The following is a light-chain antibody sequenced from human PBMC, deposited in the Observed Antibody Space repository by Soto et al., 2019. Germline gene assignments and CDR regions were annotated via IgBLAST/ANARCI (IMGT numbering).Light chain of an antibody. CDR2: STS. CDR3: QQYHYWPYT. V-gene: IGKV3-15*01. J-gene: IGKJ2*01. Sequence: VLTQSPAPLSVSPGERVTLSCRASQSVSSLLAWYQQKPGQAPRLLIYSTSTRATGIPARFSGSGSVTEFTLTISSLQSEDFAIYYCQQYHYWPYTFGQGTNLEIK. CDR1: QSVSSL.